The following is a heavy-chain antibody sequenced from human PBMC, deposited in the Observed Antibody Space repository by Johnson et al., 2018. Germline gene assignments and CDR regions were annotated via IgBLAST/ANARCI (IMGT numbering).Heavy chain of an antibody. CDR2: IPGSSGTI. V-gene: IGHV3-48*02. J-gene: IGHJ3*02. CDR3: GGDKSYAFDI. CDR1: GFTFSSYG. Sequence: VQLVQSGGGLVKXGGSXRLXCAASGFTFSSYGMNWVRQAPGKGLEWVSYIPGSSGTIWYADSVEGRFTISRDNAKNSLSLQMNSMRDEDTAVYYCGGDKSYAFDIWGQGTMVTVSS.